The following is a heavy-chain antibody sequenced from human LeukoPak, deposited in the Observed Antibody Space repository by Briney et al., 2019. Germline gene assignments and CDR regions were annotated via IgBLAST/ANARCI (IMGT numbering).Heavy chain of an antibody. V-gene: IGHV3-53*01. CDR3: ARGVEPLAANTLAY. J-gene: IGHJ4*02. Sequence: PGGSLRLSCAAPGFTFITKERTWVRQAQGRGLEWVSVLYSNGNTKYADSVQARFTISRDNSKNTLYLEMNSLSPDDTAVYYCARGVEPLAANTLAYWGQGTLVTVSS. CDR2: LYSNGNT. CDR1: GFTFITKE. D-gene: IGHD1-14*01.